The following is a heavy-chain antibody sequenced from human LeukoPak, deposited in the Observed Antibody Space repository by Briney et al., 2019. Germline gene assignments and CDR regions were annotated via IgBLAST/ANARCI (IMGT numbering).Heavy chain of an antibody. CDR3: ARGYRAIGITGTTAFDY. Sequence: SETLSLTCAVYGGSFSGYYWSWIRQPPGKGLEWIGEINHSGSTNYNPSLKSRVTISVDTTKNQFPLKLSSVTAADTAVYYCARGYRAIGITGTTAFDYWGQGTLVTVSS. J-gene: IGHJ4*02. D-gene: IGHD1-7*01. CDR2: INHSGST. CDR1: GGSFSGYY. V-gene: IGHV4-34*01.